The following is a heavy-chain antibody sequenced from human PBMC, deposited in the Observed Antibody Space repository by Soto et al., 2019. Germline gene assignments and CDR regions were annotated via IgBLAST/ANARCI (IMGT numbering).Heavy chain of an antibody. CDR1: GSSISSETW. J-gene: IGHJ4*02. CDR3: ARVAPALDY. Sequence: QVQLQESGPGLVKPSETLSLTCAVSGSSISSETWWSWVRQPPGKGLEWIGEIFRTGSTNYNPSLKSRVTISLDKSKNQFSLKLSSVTAADTAVYYCARVAPALDYWGQGTLVTVSS. V-gene: IGHV4-4*02. CDR2: IFRTGST.